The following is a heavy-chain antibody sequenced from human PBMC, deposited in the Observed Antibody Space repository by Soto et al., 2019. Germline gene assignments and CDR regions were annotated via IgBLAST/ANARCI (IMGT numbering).Heavy chain of an antibody. V-gene: IGHV3-23*01. D-gene: IGHD3-9*01. Sequence: GGSLRLSCAASGFTFSSYAMSWVRQAPGKGLEWVSAISGSGGSTYYADSVKGRFTISRDNSKNTLYLQMNSLRAEDTAVYYCAKFASPGRIYDILTGALYSGMDVWGQGTTVTVSS. CDR2: ISGSGGST. J-gene: IGHJ6*02. CDR3: AKFASPGRIYDILTGALYSGMDV. CDR1: GFTFSSYA.